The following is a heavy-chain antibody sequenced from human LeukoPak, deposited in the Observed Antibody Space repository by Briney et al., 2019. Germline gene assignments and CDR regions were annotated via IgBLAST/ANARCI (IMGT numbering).Heavy chain of an antibody. CDR1: GFTFSTYA. V-gene: IGHV3-23*01. D-gene: IGHD5-18*01. Sequence: PGGSLRLSCAASGFTFSTYAMNWVRQAAGKGLEWVSAISGSGATTYYADAVKGRFTISRDDSKNTLYLQMNSLRAEDTAVYFCARDSASYGRFDYWGQGTLVTVSS. J-gene: IGHJ4*02. CDR2: ISGSGATT. CDR3: ARDSASYGRFDY.